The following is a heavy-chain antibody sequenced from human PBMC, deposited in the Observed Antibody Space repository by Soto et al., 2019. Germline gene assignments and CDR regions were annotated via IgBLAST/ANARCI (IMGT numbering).Heavy chain of an antibody. CDR2: ISGSGGST. D-gene: IGHD4-17*01. CDR3: AKRTVGRYFDL. Sequence: EVQLLESGGGLVQPGGSLRLSCAASGFTFSSYAMNLVLQAPGKGLEWASVISGSGGSTYYADAVKVRFTISRDNSKDTLYLQMNSMRAEDTAVYYCAKRTVGRYFDLWGRGTLVPVSS. V-gene: IGHV3-23*01. CDR1: GFTFSSYA. J-gene: IGHJ2*01.